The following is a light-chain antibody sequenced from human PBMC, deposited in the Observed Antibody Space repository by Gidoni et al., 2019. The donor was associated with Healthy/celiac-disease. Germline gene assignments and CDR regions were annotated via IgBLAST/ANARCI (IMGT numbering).Light chain of an antibody. J-gene: IGLJ2*01. CDR3: CSYAGSKRV. CDR1: SSDVGSYNL. CDR2: EGS. V-gene: IGLV2-23*01. Sequence: QSALTQPASVSGSPGQSITISCTGTSSDVGSYNLVSWYQQHPGKAPKLMIYEGSKRPSGGSNRFSGSKSGNTASLTISGLQAEDEADYYCCSYAGSKRVFGGGTKLTGL.